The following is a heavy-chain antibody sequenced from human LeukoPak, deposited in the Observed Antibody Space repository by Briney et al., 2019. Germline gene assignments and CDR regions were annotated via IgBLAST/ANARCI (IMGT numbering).Heavy chain of an antibody. Sequence: PGGSLRLSCAASGFTFSSYGMHWVRQAPGKGLEWVAFIRYDGSNKYYADSVKGRFTISRDNSKNTLYLQMNSLRAEDTALYYCAKGSLLAAAGYDYWGQGTLVTVSS. CDR1: GFTFSSYG. D-gene: IGHD6-13*01. V-gene: IGHV3-30*02. J-gene: IGHJ4*02. CDR2: IRYDGSNK. CDR3: AKGSLLAAAGYDY.